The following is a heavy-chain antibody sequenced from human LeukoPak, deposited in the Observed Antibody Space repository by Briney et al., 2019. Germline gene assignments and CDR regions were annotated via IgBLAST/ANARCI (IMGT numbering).Heavy chain of an antibody. CDR2: INHSGSI. Sequence: SETLSLTCAVYGGSFSGYYWSWIRQPPGKGLEWIGEINHSGSINYNPSLKSRVTISVDTSKNQFSLKLSSVTAADTAVYYCVRTAVVTAFDYWGQGTLVTVSS. J-gene: IGHJ4*02. D-gene: IGHD2-21*02. CDR1: GGSFSGYY. CDR3: VRTAVVTAFDY. V-gene: IGHV4-34*01.